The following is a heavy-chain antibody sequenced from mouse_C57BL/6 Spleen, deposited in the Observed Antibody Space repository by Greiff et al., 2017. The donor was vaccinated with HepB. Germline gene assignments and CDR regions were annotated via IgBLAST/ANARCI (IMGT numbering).Heavy chain of an antibody. CDR1: GYTFTSYG. CDR3: ARYYYYGSSYDWYFDV. Sequence: VKLMESGAELARPGASVKLSCKASGYTFTSYGISWVKQRTGQGLEWIGEIYPRSGNTYYNEKFKGKATLTADKSSSTAYMALRSLTSEDSAVYFCARYYYYGSSYDWYFDVWGTGTTVTVSS. V-gene: IGHV1-81*01. D-gene: IGHD1-1*01. J-gene: IGHJ1*03. CDR2: IYPRSGNT.